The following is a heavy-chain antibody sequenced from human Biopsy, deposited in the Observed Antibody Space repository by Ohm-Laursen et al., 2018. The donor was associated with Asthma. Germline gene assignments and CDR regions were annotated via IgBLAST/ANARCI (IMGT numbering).Heavy chain of an antibody. CDR2: INPNSGGT. CDR1: GYTFVGCH. Sequence: ASVKASCKASGYTFVGCHIHWMRQAPGQGLEWMGRINPNSGGTNYAQKFQGRVTMTRDTSISTAYMEVSRLRSDDTAVYYCARGQKSAGDRWFDPWGQGTLVTVSS. J-gene: IGHJ5*02. V-gene: IGHV1-2*06. D-gene: IGHD6-13*01. CDR3: ARGQKSAGDRWFDP.